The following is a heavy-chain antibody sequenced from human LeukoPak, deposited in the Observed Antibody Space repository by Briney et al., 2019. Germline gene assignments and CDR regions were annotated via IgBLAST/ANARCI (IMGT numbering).Heavy chain of an antibody. D-gene: IGHD3-22*01. V-gene: IGHV4-59*01. CDR2: IYYSGST. J-gene: IGHJ4*02. CDR1: AGSISSYY. Sequence: PSETLSLTCTVSAGSISSYYWSWIRQPPGKGLEWIGYIYYSGSTNYNPSLKSRVTISVDTSKNQFSLKLSSVTAADTAVYYCAREVKYYDSSGHYDYCGQGILVTVSS. CDR3: AREVKYYDSSGHYDY.